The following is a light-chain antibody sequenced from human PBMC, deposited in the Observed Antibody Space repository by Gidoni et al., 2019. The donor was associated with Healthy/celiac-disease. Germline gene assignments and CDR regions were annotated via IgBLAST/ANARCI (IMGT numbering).Light chain of an antibody. V-gene: IGKV3-20*01. CDR2: GAS. Sequence: EIVLTQSPGTLSLSPGERATLSCRASQSVSSYLAWYQQKPGQAPRLLIYGASSRATGISDRFSGSGSGTDFTLTISRLEPEDFAVYYCQQYAGSPSTFGQGTKLEIK. CDR1: QSVSSY. J-gene: IGKJ2*01. CDR3: QQYAGSPST.